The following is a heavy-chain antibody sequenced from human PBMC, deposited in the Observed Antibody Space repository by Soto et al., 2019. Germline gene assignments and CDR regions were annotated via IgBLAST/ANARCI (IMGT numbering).Heavy chain of an antibody. CDR2: ISYDATNE. D-gene: IGHD1-1*01. Sequence: RQAPGKGLEWVAVISYDATNEHYADSVKGRFTISRDNSRSIVYLQMNSLKTEDTAVYYGTRGTVQVSAFLRNRSPDL. V-gene: IGHV3-30*03. CDR3: TRGTVQVSAFLRNRSPDL. J-gene: IGHJ2*01.